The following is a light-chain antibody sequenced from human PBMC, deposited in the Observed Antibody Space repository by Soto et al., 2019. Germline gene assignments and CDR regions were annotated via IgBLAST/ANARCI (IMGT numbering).Light chain of an antibody. CDR3: QQTYSFPWT. J-gene: IGKJ1*01. CDR1: QGISDY. CDR2: TAS. V-gene: IGKV1-39*01. Sequence: DIQMTQSPSSSSASVGDRVTISCWASQGISDYLSWFQQKPGEAPKLLITTASTLQSGVPIRFSGAGSRTHFSLTISGLPPNDSATYYCQQTYSFPWTFGQGTRV.